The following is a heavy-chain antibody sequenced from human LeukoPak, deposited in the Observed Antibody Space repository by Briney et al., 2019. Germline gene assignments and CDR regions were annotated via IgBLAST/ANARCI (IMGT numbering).Heavy chain of an antibody. CDR2: IRYDGSNK. CDR3: AKDLTYYDSSGKNDY. Sequence: GGSLRLSCAASGFTFDDYGMHWVRQAPGKGLEWVAFIRYDGSNKYYADSVKGRFTISRDNSKNTLYLQMNSLRAEDTAVYYCAKDLTYYDSSGKNDYWGQGTLVTVSS. CDR1: GFTFDDYG. V-gene: IGHV3-30*02. J-gene: IGHJ4*02. D-gene: IGHD3-22*01.